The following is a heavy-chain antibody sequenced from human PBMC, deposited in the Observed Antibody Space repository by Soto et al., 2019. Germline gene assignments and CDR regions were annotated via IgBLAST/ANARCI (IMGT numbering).Heavy chain of an antibody. CDR2: ISYDGSNK. CDR1: GFTFSSYA. CDR3: ANKDY. J-gene: IGHJ4*02. Sequence: QVQLVEFGGGVVQPGRSLRLSCAASGFTFSSYAIHWVRQAPGKGLEWVAVISYDGSNKYYADSVKGRFTISRDNSKNTLYLQMNSLRAEDTAVYYCANKDYWGQGTLVTVSS. V-gene: IGHV3-30-3*01.